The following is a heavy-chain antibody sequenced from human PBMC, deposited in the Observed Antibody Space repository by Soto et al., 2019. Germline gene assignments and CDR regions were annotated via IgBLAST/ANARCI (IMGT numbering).Heavy chain of an antibody. CDR3: ARDPALDY. V-gene: IGHV1-3*01. J-gene: IGHJ4*02. Sequence: ASVKVSCKAYGYIFTSYTMHWVRQAPGQRLEWMGWINAGNGNTKYSQKFQGRVTLTTDPSASTAYMELTSLRFEDTAVYYCARDPALDYWGQGTLVTVSS. CDR2: INAGNGNT. CDR1: GYIFTSYT.